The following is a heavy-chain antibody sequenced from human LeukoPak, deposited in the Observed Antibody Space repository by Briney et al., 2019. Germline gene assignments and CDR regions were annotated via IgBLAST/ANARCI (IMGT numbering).Heavy chain of an antibody. J-gene: IGHJ4*02. CDR3: ARSCSSTSCSLDY. CDR1: GGSISSSSYY. D-gene: IGHD2-2*01. Sequence: PSETLSLTCTVSGGSISSSSYYWGWIRQPPGKGLEWIGSIYYSGSTYYNPSLKSRVTISVDTSKNQFSLKLSSVTAADTAVYYCARSCSSTSCSLDYWGQGTLVTVSS. V-gene: IGHV4-39*07. CDR2: IYYSGST.